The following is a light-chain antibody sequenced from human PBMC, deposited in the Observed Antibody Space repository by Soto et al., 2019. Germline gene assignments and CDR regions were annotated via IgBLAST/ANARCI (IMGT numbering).Light chain of an antibody. CDR1: SSNIGSNY. CDR3: AVWDDCLSGYV. CDR2: RNN. Sequence: QSVLTQPPSASGTPGQRVTISCSGSSSNIGSNYVYWYQQLPGTAPKLLIYRNNQRPAGAPDRFSGSKSGTSASLAISGLRSEDEADYHCAVWDDCLSGYVFGTGTKVTVL. V-gene: IGLV1-47*01. J-gene: IGLJ1*01.